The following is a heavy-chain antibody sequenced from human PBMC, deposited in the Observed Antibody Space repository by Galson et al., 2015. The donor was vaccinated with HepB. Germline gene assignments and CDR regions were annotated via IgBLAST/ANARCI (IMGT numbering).Heavy chain of an antibody. J-gene: IGHJ4*02. Sequence: SLRLSCAGSGFTLSHSYMGWVRQAPGKGLEWVSVFRGHDDYPFYSGSVKGHFTISTDNSRHTLYLQMNSLRAEDTAIYYCAKDRGDYWGQGTLVTVSS. V-gene: IGHV3-23*01. CDR3: AKDRGDY. CDR2: FRGHDDYP. CDR1: GFTLSHSY.